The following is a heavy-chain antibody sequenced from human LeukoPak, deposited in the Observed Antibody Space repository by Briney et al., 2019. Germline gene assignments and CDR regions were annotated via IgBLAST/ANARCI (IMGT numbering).Heavy chain of an antibody. Sequence: PSETLSLTCAVYGGSFSGYYWSWIRQPPGKGLEWIGRIYTSGSTNYNPSLKSRVTMSVDTSKNQFSLKLSSVTAADTAVYYCARDLAGENWFDPWGQGTLVTVSS. CDR2: IYTSGST. CDR3: ARDLAGENWFDP. V-gene: IGHV4-4*07. D-gene: IGHD6-19*01. CDR1: GGSFSGYY. J-gene: IGHJ5*02.